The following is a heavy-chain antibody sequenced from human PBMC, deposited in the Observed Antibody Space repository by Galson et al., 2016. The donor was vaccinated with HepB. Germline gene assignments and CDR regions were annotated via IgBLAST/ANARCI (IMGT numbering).Heavy chain of an antibody. J-gene: IGHJ4*02. CDR1: GGTFSTYA. D-gene: IGHD4-23*01. Sequence: SVKVSCKASGGTFSTYAINWVRQAPGQGLEWMGGIIPIFGRTNYAQKFQGRVTITADQSTSTAYMELSGLRSEDTAVYYCARVGTKHYGGDYFDYWGQGTLVTVSS. CDR2: IIPIFGRT. V-gene: IGHV1-69*13. CDR3: ARVGTKHYGGDYFDY.